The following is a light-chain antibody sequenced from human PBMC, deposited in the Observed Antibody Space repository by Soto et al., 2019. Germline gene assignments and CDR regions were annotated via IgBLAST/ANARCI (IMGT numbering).Light chain of an antibody. V-gene: IGLV2-14*03. J-gene: IGLJ2*01. CDR3: SSYTTSNTLV. CDR2: DVT. CDR1: SSDVGAHNF. Sequence: QSVLTRPASVSGSPGQSITISCTGTSSDVGAHNFVSWYQQHPGKAPKLMIYDVTNRPSGVSSRFSGSKSGNTASLAISGLQAEDEADYYCSSYTTSNTLVFGGGTKVTVL.